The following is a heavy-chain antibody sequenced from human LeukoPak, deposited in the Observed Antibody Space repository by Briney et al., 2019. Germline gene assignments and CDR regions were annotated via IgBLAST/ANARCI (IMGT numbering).Heavy chain of an antibody. CDR1: GFTFSSNG. CDR3: ARVTDGDYYYYYYMDV. J-gene: IGHJ6*03. D-gene: IGHD4-17*01. V-gene: IGHV3-30*03. Sequence: GGSLRLSCAASGFTFSSNGMNWVRQAPGKGLEWVAVISYDGSNKYYADSVKGRFTISRDNSKNTLYLQMNSLRAEDTAVYYCARVTDGDYYYYYYMDVWGKGTTVTVSS. CDR2: ISYDGSNK.